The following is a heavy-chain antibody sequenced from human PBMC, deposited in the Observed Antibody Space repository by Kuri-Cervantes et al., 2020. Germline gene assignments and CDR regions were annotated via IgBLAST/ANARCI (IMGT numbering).Heavy chain of an antibody. D-gene: IGHD2/OR15-2a*01. J-gene: IGHJ4*02. CDR2: IKQDGSEK. V-gene: IGHV3-7*01. CDR1: GFTFSSYW. CDR3: ARDLSSSAGCDY. Sequence: GGSLRLSCAASGFTFSSYWMSWVRQTPGKGLEWVANIKQDGSEKYYADSVKGRFTISRDNAKNSLYLQMNRLRAEDTAVYYCARDLSSSAGCDYWGQGTLVTVSS.